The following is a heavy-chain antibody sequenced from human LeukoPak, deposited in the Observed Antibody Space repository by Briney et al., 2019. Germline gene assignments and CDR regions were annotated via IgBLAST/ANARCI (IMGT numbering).Heavy chain of an antibody. J-gene: IGHJ4*02. D-gene: IGHD1-26*01. CDR2: ISAYNGNT. CDR1: GYTFTNYG. V-gene: IGHV1-18*01. Sequence: GASVKVSCKASGYTFTNYGISWVRQAPGQGLEWMGWISAYNGNTHYAQKLQGRVTMTTDTSTSTAYMELRSLRSDDTAVYYCARDLGKFDSWSTFDYWGQGTLVTVSS. CDR3: ARDLGKFDSWSTFDY.